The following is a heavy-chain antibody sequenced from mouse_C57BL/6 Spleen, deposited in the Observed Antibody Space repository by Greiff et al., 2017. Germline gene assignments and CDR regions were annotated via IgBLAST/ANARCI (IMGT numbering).Heavy chain of an antibody. CDR1: GFNIKDDY. CDR2: IDPENGDT. Sequence: VQLQQSGAELVRPGASVKLSCTASGFNIKDDYMHWVKQRPEQGLEWIGWIDPENGDTEYASKFQGKATITADTSSNTAYLQLSSLTSEDTAVYYCTDGSSHYWGQGTTLTVSS. CDR3: TDGSSHY. V-gene: IGHV14-4*01. J-gene: IGHJ2*01. D-gene: IGHD1-1*01.